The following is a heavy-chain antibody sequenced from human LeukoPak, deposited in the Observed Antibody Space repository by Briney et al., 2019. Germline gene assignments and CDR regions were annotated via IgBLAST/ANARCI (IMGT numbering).Heavy chain of an antibody. J-gene: IGHJ3*02. Sequence: SETLSLTCTVSGGSISSYSWSWIRQPPGKGLEWIGYIYYSGSTNYNPSLKGRVAISVDTSKNQFSLKLSSVTAADTAVYYCARYTPLGYCSSTSCQGGAFDIWGQGTMVTVSS. CDR1: GGSISSYS. V-gene: IGHV4-59*01. CDR3: ARYTPLGYCSSTSCQGGAFDI. CDR2: IYYSGST. D-gene: IGHD2-2*01.